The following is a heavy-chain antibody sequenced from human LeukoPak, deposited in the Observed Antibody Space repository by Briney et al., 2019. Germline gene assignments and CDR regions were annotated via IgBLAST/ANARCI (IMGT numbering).Heavy chain of an antibody. CDR2: ISYDGSNK. J-gene: IGHJ4*02. D-gene: IGHD6-13*01. Sequence: GGSLRLSCAASGFTFSSYGMHWVRQAPGKGLEWVAIISYDGSNKYYADSVKGRFTISRDNSKNTLYLQMNSLRAEDTAVYYCAKDPGSSWGGAHFDYWGQGTLVTVSS. V-gene: IGHV3-30*18. CDR1: GFTFSSYG. CDR3: AKDPGSSWGGAHFDY.